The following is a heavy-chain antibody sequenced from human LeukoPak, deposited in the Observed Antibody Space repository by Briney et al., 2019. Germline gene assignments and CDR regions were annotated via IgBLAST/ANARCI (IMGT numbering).Heavy chain of an antibody. CDR2: IIPIFVTS. V-gene: IGHV1-69*05. Sequence: ASVKVSCTASGGTVSSYANSWVRPAPGQGLERRVGIIPIFVTSNYAQKFQGRVTITTDECRSTAYMELSSLRSEDTAVYYCARERGYSGYDAKNAFDIWGQGRMVTVSS. CDR1: GGTVSSYA. D-gene: IGHD5-12*01. J-gene: IGHJ3*02. CDR3: ARERGYSGYDAKNAFDI.